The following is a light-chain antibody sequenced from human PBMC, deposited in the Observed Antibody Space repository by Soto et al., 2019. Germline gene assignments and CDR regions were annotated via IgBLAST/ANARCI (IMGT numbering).Light chain of an antibody. Sequence: QSALTQPPSASGSPGQSVTISCTGTSSDVGGYNYVSWYQQHPGKAPKFMIYAVSKRPSGVPDRFSGSKSGNTASLTISGLQAEDEADYYCSSYAGSNNLYVFGTGTKLTVL. CDR3: SSYAGSNNLYV. J-gene: IGLJ1*01. CDR2: AVS. V-gene: IGLV2-8*01. CDR1: SSDVGGYNY.